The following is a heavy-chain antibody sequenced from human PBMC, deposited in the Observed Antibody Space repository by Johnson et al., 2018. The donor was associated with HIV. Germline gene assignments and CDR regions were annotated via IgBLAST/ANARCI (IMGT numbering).Heavy chain of an antibody. Sequence: QVQLVESGGGVVQPGRSLRLSCAASGFTFGTFAMHWVRQAPGKGLEWVAFLRYDGTNKNYGDSVKGRFTISRDNSKNKLFLQMNSLRTEDTALYCCAKSRGGYSYGYDAFDIWGQGTMVTVSS. CDR2: LRYDGTNK. CDR3: AKSRGGYSYGYDAFDI. V-gene: IGHV3-30*04. J-gene: IGHJ3*02. D-gene: IGHD5-18*01. CDR1: GFTFGTFA.